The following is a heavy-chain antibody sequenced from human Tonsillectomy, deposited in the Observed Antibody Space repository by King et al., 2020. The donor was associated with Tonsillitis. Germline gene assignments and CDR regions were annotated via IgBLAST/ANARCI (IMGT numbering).Heavy chain of an antibody. J-gene: IGHJ5*02. D-gene: IGHD5-12*01. Sequence: VQLQESGPGLVKPSQTLSLTCTVSGGSISGGSYYWTWIRQHPGKGLEWIGYIYNSENTFYNPSLKSRLTISEDTSKNQFSLKLTSLTAADTAVYYCGSYEGGVFDPWGQGTLVTVSS. CDR1: GGSISGGSYY. CDR2: IYNSENT. CDR3: GSYEGGVFDP. V-gene: IGHV4-31*03.